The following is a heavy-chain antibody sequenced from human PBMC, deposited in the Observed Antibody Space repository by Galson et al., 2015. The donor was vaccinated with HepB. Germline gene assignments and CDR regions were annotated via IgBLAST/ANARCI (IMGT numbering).Heavy chain of an antibody. V-gene: IGHV3-23*01. CDR3: AKVSYNVGGYYYYYGMDV. CDR2: ISGSGGST. D-gene: IGHD5-24*01. Sequence: SLRLSCAASGFTFSSYAMSWVRQAPGKGLEWVSAISGSGGSTYYADSVKGRFTISRDNSKNTLYLQMNSLRAEDTAVYYCAKVSYNVGGYYYYYGMDVWGQGTTVTVSS. J-gene: IGHJ6*02. CDR1: GFTFSSYA.